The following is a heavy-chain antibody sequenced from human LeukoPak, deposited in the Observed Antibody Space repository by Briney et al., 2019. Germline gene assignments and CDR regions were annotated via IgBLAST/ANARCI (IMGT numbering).Heavy chain of an antibody. CDR3: ARGRYSSSWYYYYYYGMDV. CDR2: IIPIFGTA. D-gene: IGHD6-13*01. J-gene: IGHJ6*02. CDR1: GGTFSSYA. V-gene: IGHV1-69*13. Sequence: SVKVSCKASGGTFSSYAISWARQAPGQGLEWMGGIIPIFGTANYAQKFQGRVTITADESTSTAYMELSSLRSEDTAVYYCARGRYSSSWYYYYYYGMDVWGQGTTVTVSS.